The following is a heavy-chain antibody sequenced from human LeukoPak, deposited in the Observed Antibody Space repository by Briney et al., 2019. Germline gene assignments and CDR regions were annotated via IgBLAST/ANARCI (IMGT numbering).Heavy chain of an antibody. V-gene: IGHV1-18*01. D-gene: IGHD1-26*01. CDR1: GYTFTSYG. CDR3: ARDRGSPLSWGSYYNY. Sequence: EASVKVSCKASGYTFTSYGISWVRQAPGQGLEWMGWISGYSSNTDYAQKLQGRVTMTTDTSTSTAYMELRSLRSDDTAVYYCARDRGSPLSWGSYYNYWGQGTLVTVSS. CDR2: ISGYSSNT. J-gene: IGHJ4*02.